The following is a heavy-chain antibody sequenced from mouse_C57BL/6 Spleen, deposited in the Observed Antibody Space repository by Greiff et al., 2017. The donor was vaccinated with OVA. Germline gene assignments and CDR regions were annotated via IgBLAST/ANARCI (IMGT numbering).Heavy chain of an antibody. CDR3: TRTYGSSYSYAMDY. CDR1: GYTFTSYW. V-gene: IGHV1-5*01. Sequence: EVMLVESGTVLARPGASVKMSCKTSGYTFTSYWMHWVKQRPGQGLEWIGAIYPGNSDTSYNQKFKGKAKLTAVTSASTAYMELSSLTNEDSAVYYCTRTYGSSYSYAMDYWGQGTSVTVSS. J-gene: IGHJ4*01. CDR2: IYPGNSDT. D-gene: IGHD1-1*01.